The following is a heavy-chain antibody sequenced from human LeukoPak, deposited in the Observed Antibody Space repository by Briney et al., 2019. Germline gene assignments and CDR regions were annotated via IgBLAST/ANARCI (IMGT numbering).Heavy chain of an antibody. V-gene: IGHV5-51*01. CDR3: ARQAQDYDFWSGYLGAGYYYYYMDV. CDR1: GYSFTSYW. Sequence: GESLKISCKGSGYSFTSYWIGWVRQMPGKGLEWRGIIYPGDSDTRYSPSFQGQVTISADKSISTAYLQWSSLKASDTAMYYCARQAQDYDFWSGYLGAGYYYYYMDVRGKGTTVTVSS. D-gene: IGHD3-3*01. CDR2: IYPGDSDT. J-gene: IGHJ6*03.